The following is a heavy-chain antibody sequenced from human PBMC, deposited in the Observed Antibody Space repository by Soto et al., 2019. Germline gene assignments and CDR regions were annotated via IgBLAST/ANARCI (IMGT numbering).Heavy chain of an antibody. D-gene: IGHD5-18*01. CDR2: ISPIFGTA. Sequence: QVQLVQSGAEVKKPGSSVKVSCKASGGTFSSYAISWVRQAPGQGLEWMGGISPIFGTANYAQKFQGRVTITADESTSTADKELSSLRSEDTAVYYCAATFTRQLWLFGVDYWCQGPLVTVSS. J-gene: IGHJ4*02. CDR3: AATFTRQLWLFGVDY. V-gene: IGHV1-69*01. CDR1: GGTFSSYA.